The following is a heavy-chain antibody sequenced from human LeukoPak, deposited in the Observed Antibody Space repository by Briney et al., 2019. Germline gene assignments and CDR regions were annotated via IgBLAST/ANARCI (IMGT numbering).Heavy chain of an antibody. J-gene: IGHJ4*02. CDR1: GGTFTSYA. CDR3: ARDRHLWFGGGNMDY. V-gene: IGHV1-69*05. CDR2: IIPIFGTA. D-gene: IGHD3-10*01. Sequence: SVKVSCKASGGTFTSYAISWGRQAPGQGLEWMGRIIPIFGTANYAQKFQGRVTITTDESTSTAYMELSSLRSEDTAVYYCARDRHLWFGGGNMDYWGQGTLVTVSS.